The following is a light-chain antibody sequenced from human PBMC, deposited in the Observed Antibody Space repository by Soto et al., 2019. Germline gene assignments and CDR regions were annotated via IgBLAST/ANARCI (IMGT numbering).Light chain of an antibody. J-gene: IGLJ2*01. Sequence: QSALTQPASVSGSPGQSITISCTGSSSDVGSYHYVSWFQQHPGKAPKLVIYEVAYRPSGVSNRFSGSKSGNTASLTISGLQADDETDYYCSSYTTSSTLVFGGGTKLTVL. CDR2: EVA. CDR3: SSYTTSSTLV. V-gene: IGLV2-14*01. CDR1: SSDVGSYHY.